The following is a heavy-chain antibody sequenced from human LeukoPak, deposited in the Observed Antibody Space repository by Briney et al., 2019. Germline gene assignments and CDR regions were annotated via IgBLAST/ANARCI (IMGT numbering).Heavy chain of an antibody. CDR1: GYTFSGSA. J-gene: IGHJ1*01. CDR2: IRNQTNSYST. D-gene: IGHD4-17*01. Sequence: WESLTLSCAASGYTFSGSAMHWFLQPSRKGLQWVGRIRNQTNSYSTTSAPSIKGRFTVSRYDSKNTPYLQMNTLKTKDTAVYYCTSRDSTVTPTGYFQHWGQGSLVTVPS. CDR3: TSRDSTVTPTGYFQH. V-gene: IGHV3-73*01.